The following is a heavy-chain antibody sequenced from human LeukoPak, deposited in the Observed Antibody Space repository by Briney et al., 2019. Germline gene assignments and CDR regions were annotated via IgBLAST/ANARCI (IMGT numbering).Heavy chain of an antibody. Sequence: ASETLSLTCTVSGGSISSSSYYWGWIRQPPGKGLEWIGSIYYSGSTYYNPSLKSRVTISVDTSKNQFSLKLSSVTAADTAVYYCAVYYYDSSGDFDLWGRGTLVTVSS. D-gene: IGHD3-22*01. CDR2: IYYSGST. V-gene: IGHV4-39*01. J-gene: IGHJ2*01. CDR1: GGSISSSSYY. CDR3: AVYYYDSSGDFDL.